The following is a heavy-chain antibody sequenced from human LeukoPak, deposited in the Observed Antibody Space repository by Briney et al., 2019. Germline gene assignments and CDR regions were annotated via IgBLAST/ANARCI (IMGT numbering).Heavy chain of an antibody. V-gene: IGHV5-51*01. CDR1: GYSFTSYW. Sequence: GESLKISCKGSGYSFTSYWIGWVRQMPGKGLEWMGIIYPGDSDTRYSPSFQGQVTISADKSISTASLQWSSLKASDTAMYYCASLYSGYDNWFDPWGQGTLVTVSS. CDR2: IYPGDSDT. CDR3: ASLYSGYDNWFDP. J-gene: IGHJ5*02. D-gene: IGHD5-12*01.